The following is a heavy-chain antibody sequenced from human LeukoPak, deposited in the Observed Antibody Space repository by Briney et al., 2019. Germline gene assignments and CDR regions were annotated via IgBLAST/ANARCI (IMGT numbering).Heavy chain of an antibody. Sequence: GASVKVSCKASGGTFSSYAISWVRQAPGQGLEWMGGIIPIFGTANYAQKFQGRVTITADESTSTAYMELSRLRSDDTAVYYCARLPDGYPFDYWGQGTLVTVSS. J-gene: IGHJ4*02. D-gene: IGHD3-16*02. CDR3: ARLPDGYPFDY. CDR1: GGTFSSYA. V-gene: IGHV1-69*13. CDR2: IIPIFGTA.